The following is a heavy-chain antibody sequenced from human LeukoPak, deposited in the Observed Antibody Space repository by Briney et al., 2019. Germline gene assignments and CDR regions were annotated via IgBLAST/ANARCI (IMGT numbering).Heavy chain of an antibody. D-gene: IGHD6-19*01. CDR3: ARGSTYSSGLFDY. CDR1: GYTFTGYY. CDR2: INPNSGGT. Sequence: ASVKVSCKASGYTFTGYYMHWVRQAPGQGLEWMGWINPNSGGTNCAQKFQGRVTMTRDTSISTAYMELSRLRSDDTAVYYCARGSTYSSGLFDYWGQGTLVTVSS. J-gene: IGHJ4*02. V-gene: IGHV1-2*02.